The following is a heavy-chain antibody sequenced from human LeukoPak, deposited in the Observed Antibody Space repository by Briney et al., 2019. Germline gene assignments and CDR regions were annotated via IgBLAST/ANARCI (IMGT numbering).Heavy chain of an antibody. CDR2: INHSGST. Sequence: SETLSLTCAVYGGSFSGYYWSWIRQPPGKGLEWIGEINHSGSTNYNPSLKSRVTISVDTSKNQFSLKLSSVTAADTAVYYCARHKGVPRSGFVVVPAAIPNDYWGQGTLVTVSS. CDR1: GGSFSGYY. D-gene: IGHD2-2*01. J-gene: IGHJ4*02. V-gene: IGHV4-34*01. CDR3: ARHKGVPRSGFVVVPAAIPNDY.